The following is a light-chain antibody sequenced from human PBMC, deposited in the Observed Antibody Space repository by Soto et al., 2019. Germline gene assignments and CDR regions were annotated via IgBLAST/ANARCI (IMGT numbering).Light chain of an antibody. CDR1: NSDVGGYNY. CDR2: EVS. V-gene: IGLV2-14*01. CDR3: SSYTSSNTWV. J-gene: IGLJ3*02. Sequence: QLVLTQPASVSGSPGQSITISCSGTNSDVGGYNYVSWFQQHPGKAPKLMIFEVSNRPSGVSTRFSGSKSGNTASLTISGLQAEDEADYYCSSYTSSNTWVFGGGTKVTVL.